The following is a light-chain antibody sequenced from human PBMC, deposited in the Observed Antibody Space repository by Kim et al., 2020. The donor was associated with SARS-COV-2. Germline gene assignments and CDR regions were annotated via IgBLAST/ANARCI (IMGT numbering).Light chain of an antibody. J-gene: IGLJ1*01. CDR2: SDN. V-gene: IGLV1-44*01. Sequence: GQRNSISCSGRNANIGSNAVKWYQQFPGAAPILLIYSDNQRPSGVPERFSGSKSGTSASLAISGVHSEDEADYYCAAWDGSLDGSVFGAGTKVTVL. CDR3: AAWDGSLDGSV. CDR1: NANIGSNA.